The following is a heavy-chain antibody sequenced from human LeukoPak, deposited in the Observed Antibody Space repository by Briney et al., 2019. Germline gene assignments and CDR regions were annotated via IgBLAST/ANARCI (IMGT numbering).Heavy chain of an antibody. D-gene: IGHD5-18*01. Sequence: GGSLRLSCAASGFTFSSYAMSWVRQAPGKGLEWVSIIYSDGSTYYADSVKGRFTISRDNSKNTLYLQMNSLRAEDTAVYYCARDPGYDYGLDYWGQGSLVIVSS. V-gene: IGHV3-66*01. CDR2: IYSDGST. J-gene: IGHJ4*02. CDR1: GFTFSSYA. CDR3: ARDPGYDYGLDY.